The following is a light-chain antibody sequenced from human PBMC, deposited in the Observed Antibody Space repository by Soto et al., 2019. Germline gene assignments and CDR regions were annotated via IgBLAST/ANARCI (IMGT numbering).Light chain of an antibody. Sequence: EIVLTQSPGTLSLSPGERATLSCRASQSVSSSYLAWYQQKPGRAPRLLMYGTSSRATGIPDRFSGSGSGTDFTLTISRLEPEDFAVYYCQQYSSSLTWTFGQGTKVDSK. J-gene: IGKJ1*01. CDR3: QQYSSSLTWT. V-gene: IGKV3-20*01. CDR2: GTS. CDR1: QSVSSSY.